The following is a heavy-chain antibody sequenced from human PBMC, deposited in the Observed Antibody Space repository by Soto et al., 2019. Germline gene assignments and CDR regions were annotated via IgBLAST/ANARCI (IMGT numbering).Heavy chain of an antibody. CDR3: ARQHYYESGSYYDS. CDR1: GFTFKSYA. Sequence: PGGSLRLSCAASGFTFKSYAMNWVRQAPGKGLEWVSGISGSGSNRNYADSVKGRFTISRDNSNNTVYLQMSSLRAEDTAIYYCARQHYYESGSYYDSWGQGTLVTVSS. CDR2: ISGSGSNR. V-gene: IGHV3-23*01. D-gene: IGHD3-10*01. J-gene: IGHJ4*02.